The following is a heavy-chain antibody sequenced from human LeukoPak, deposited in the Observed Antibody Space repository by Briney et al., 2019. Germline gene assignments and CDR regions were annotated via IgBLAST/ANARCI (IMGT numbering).Heavy chain of an antibody. CDR2: IYPGDSDT. CDR3: ARLHSSGWYRLIDY. J-gene: IGHJ4*02. V-gene: IGHV5-51*01. Sequence: VRQMPGKGLEWMGXIYPGDSDTRYSPSFQGQVTISADKSISTAYLQWSSLKASDTAMYYCARLHSSGWYRLIDYWGQGTLVTVSS. D-gene: IGHD6-19*01.